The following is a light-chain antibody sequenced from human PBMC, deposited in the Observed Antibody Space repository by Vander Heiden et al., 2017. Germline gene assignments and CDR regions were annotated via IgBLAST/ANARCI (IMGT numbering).Light chain of an antibody. J-gene: IGKJ2*01. CDR2: AAS. CDR3: QQSDSTPRT. CDR1: QSISSY. V-gene: IGKV1-39*01. Sequence: DIQMTHSPSSLSQSVGDRVTITCRASQSISSYLNWYQQKPGKAPKLLIYAASSLQSGVPSRFSGSGSGTDFTLTISRLQPEDFATYYCQQSDSTPRTFGQGTKLEIK.